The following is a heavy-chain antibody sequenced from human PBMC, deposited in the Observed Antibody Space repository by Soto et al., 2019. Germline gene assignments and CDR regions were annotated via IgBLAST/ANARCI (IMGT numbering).Heavy chain of an antibody. CDR2: ISGSGGST. D-gene: IGHD6-19*01. CDR1: GFTFSSYA. J-gene: IGHJ4*02. Sequence: GGSLRLSCAASGFTFSSYAMSWVRQAPGKGLEWVSAISGSGGSTYYADSVKGRFTISRDNSKNTLYLQMNSLRAEDTAVYYCAKGRLPYSSGWNVDYWGQGTLVTVSS. CDR3: AKGRLPYSSGWNVDY. V-gene: IGHV3-23*01.